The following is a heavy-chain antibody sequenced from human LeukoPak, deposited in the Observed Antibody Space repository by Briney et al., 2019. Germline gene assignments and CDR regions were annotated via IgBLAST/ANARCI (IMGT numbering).Heavy chain of an antibody. J-gene: IGHJ4*02. V-gene: IGHV4-59*08. Sequence: SETLSLTCSVSGGSMYNHYWSWIRQPPGKGLEWIAYISDIGSINYNPSLKSRVTISLDTSKNQFSLKLSSVTAADTAVYYCAGHHPRNTVDFWGQGTLVTVSS. CDR1: GGSMYNHY. CDR3: AGHHPRNTVDF. CDR2: ISDIGSI. D-gene: IGHD2/OR15-2a*01.